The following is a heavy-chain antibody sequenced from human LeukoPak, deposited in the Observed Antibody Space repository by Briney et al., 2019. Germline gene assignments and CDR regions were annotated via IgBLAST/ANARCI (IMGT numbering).Heavy chain of an antibody. D-gene: IGHD3-22*01. V-gene: IGHV3-11*04. Sequence: GGSLRLSCAASGFTFSDYYMSWIRQAPGRGLEWVSYISSSGSTIYYADSVRGRFIISRDNAKNSLYLQMNSLRAEDTAVYYCARMDYYDSSGYPPVDIWGQGTMVTVSS. CDR1: GFTFSDYY. CDR3: ARMDYYDSSGYPPVDI. J-gene: IGHJ3*02. CDR2: ISSSGSTI.